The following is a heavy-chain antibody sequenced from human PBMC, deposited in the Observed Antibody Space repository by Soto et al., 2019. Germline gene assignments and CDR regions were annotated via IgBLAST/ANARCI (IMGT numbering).Heavy chain of an antibody. D-gene: IGHD5-18*01. Sequence: ASVKVSCKASGYTFTSYPTHWVRQAPGQRLEWMGWIDAGNGNTKYSQKFRGRVTFTTDTSASTAYMDLSSLRSEDTAVYYCARAGYSYPSPYYGMEFWRQGTTVIVPS. CDR1: GYTFTSYP. CDR3: ARAGYSYPSPYYGMEF. V-gene: IGHV1-3*01. CDR2: IDAGNGNT. J-gene: IGHJ6*02.